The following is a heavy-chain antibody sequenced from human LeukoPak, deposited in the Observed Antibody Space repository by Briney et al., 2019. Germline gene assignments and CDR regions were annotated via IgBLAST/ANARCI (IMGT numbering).Heavy chain of an antibody. CDR1: GGTFSSYA. V-gene: IGHV1-69*01. J-gene: IGHJ3*02. CDR3: ARGRTYYYDSSGYGAFDI. D-gene: IGHD3-22*01. Sequence: SVKVSCKASGGTFSSYAISWVRQAPGQGPEWMGGIIPIFGTANYAQKFQGRVTITADESTSTAYMELSSLRSEDTAVYYCARGRTYYYDSSGYGAFDIWGQGTMVTVSS. CDR2: IIPIFGTA.